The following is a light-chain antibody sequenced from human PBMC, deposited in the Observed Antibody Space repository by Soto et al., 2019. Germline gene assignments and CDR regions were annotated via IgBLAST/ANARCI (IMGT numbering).Light chain of an antibody. V-gene: IGKV3-15*01. CDR1: QSVSSN. J-gene: IGKJ2*01. CDR2: GAS. Sequence: EIVMTQSPATLSVSPGERDTLSCRASQSVSSNLAWYQQKPGQAPRLLIYGASTRATGIPARFSGSGSGTEFTLTISSLQSEDFADYYCQQYNNWPPYTFGQGTKLEIK. CDR3: QQYNNWPPYT.